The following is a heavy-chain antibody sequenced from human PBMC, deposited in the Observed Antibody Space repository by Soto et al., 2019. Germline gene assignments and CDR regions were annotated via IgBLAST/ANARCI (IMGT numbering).Heavy chain of an antibody. J-gene: IGHJ4*02. CDR3: ARSPRSGPYFDY. Sequence: PGESLKISCQSSGYTFSNFWIGWVRQLPGKGLEWMGIIYPGDHETRYSPSFHGKVTISADRSINTAYLQWNSLEASDTAFYFCARSPRSGPYFDYWGQGALVTVSS. CDR1: GYTFSNFW. V-gene: IGHV5-51*01. D-gene: IGHD6-25*01. CDR2: IYPGDHET.